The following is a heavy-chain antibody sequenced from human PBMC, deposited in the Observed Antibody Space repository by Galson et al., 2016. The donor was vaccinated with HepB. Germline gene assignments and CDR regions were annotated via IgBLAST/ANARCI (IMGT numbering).Heavy chain of an antibody. V-gene: IGHV6-1*01. Sequence: CAISGDSVSSNSAAWNWIRQSPSRGLEWLGRTYYRSTRYSDYAVSVKSRITINPDTSENQFSLQVNSVTPEDTAVYFCARGLAASLWYFDLWGRGTLVTVSS. J-gene: IGHJ2*01. CDR3: ARGLAASLWYFDL. CDR2: TYYRSTRYS. CDR1: GDSVSSNSAA. D-gene: IGHD6-6*01.